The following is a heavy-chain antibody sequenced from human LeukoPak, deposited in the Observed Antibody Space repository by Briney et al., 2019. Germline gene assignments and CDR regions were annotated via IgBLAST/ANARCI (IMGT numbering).Heavy chain of an antibody. J-gene: IGHJ4*02. CDR2: IFYSGST. Sequence: SETLSLTCTVSGGSISSYYWNWIRQPPGKGLEWIGYIFYSGSTNYNPSLKSRVTISVDTSKNQFSLKPASVTAADTAVYYCARAELQWDYFDYWGQGTLVAVSS. V-gene: IGHV4-59*12. D-gene: IGHD1-26*01. CDR1: GGSISSYY. CDR3: ARAELQWDYFDY.